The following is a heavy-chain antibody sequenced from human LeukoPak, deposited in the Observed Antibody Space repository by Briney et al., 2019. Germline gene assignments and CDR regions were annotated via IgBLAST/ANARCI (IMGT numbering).Heavy chain of an antibody. J-gene: IGHJ5*02. V-gene: IGHV3-21*01. CDR2: ISSSSDYI. CDR1: GFTFSSYA. Sequence: PGGSLRLSCAASGFTFSSYAMSWVRQAPGKGLEWVSSISSSSDYIYYADLVKGRFTISRDNAKNSLYLQMNSLRAEDTAVYYCARDVDYGDYLNWFDPWGQGTLVTVSS. D-gene: IGHD4-17*01. CDR3: ARDVDYGDYLNWFDP.